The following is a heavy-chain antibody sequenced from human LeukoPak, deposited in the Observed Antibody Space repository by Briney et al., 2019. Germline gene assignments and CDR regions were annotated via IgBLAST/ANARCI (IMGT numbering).Heavy chain of an antibody. CDR3: ARGPYSSGWRAGYYYYYMDV. Sequence: SETLSLTCTVSGGSISSYYWSWIRQPAGKGLEWIGRIYTSGSTNYNPSLKSRVTMSVDTSKNQFSLKLSSVTAADTAVYYCARGPYSSGWRAGYYYYYMDVWGKGTTVTVSS. V-gene: IGHV4-4*07. D-gene: IGHD6-19*01. CDR1: GGSISSYY. J-gene: IGHJ6*03. CDR2: IYTSGST.